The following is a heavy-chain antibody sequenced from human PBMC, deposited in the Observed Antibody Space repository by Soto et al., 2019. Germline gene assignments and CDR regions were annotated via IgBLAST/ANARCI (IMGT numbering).Heavy chain of an antibody. V-gene: IGHV3-30*18. CDR2: ITYDGSRK. CDR1: GFTFGNFG. Sequence: QVQLVESGGGVVQPGTSLRLSCSASGFTFGNFGMHWVRQSPGKGLEWVSIITYDGSRKHYIDSVKGRFTISRDNSKNTVSLQMNSLRAEDSAVYYCAKDIHADRDTYHYGADYWGQGTLVTVSS. CDR3: AKDIHADRDTYHYGADY. J-gene: IGHJ4*02. D-gene: IGHD5-12*01.